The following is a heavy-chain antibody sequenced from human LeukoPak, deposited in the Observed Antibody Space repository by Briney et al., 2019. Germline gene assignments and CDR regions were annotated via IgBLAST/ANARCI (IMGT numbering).Heavy chain of an antibody. CDR3: ARVDTVMAYYFDL. Sequence: ASVKVSCKASGYTFTGYYMHWVRQAPGQGLEWMGWINPNSGGTNYAQKFQGRVTMTRDTSISTAYMELNSLRAEDTAVYYCARVDTVMAYYFDLWGQGTLVTVSS. D-gene: IGHD5-18*01. J-gene: IGHJ4*02. V-gene: IGHV1-2*02. CDR1: GYTFTGYY. CDR2: INPNSGGT.